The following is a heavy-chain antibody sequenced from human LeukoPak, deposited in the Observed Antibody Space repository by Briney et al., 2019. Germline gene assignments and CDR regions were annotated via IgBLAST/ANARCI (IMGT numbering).Heavy chain of an antibody. D-gene: IGHD6-19*01. CDR3: ARGIAVADPRLFDY. V-gene: IGHV4-34*01. Sequence: QSSETLSLTCAVYGGSFSGYYWSWIRQPPGKGLEWIGENNHSGSTNYNPSLKSRVTISVDTSKNQFSLKLSSMTAADTAVYYCARGIAVADPRLFDYWGQGTLVTVSS. CDR2: NNHSGST. CDR1: GGSFSGYY. J-gene: IGHJ4*02.